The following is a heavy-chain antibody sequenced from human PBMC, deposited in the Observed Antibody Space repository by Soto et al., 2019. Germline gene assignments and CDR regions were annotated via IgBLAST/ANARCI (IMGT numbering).Heavy chain of an antibody. CDR3: ARLGTSGSGYYSYYYYYYMDV. J-gene: IGHJ6*03. D-gene: IGHD3-3*01. V-gene: IGHV5-51*01. Sequence: GESLKISCKGSGYSFTSYWIGWVRQMPGKGLEWMGIIYPGDSDTRYSPSFQGQVTISADKSISTAYLQWSSLKASDTAMYYCARLGTSGSGYYSYYYYYYMDVWGKGTTVTVSS. CDR2: IYPGDSDT. CDR1: GYSFTSYW.